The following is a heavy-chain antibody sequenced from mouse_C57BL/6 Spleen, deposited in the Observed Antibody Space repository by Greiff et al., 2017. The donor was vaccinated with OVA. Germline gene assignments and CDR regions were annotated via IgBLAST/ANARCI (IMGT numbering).Heavy chain of an antibody. J-gene: IGHJ2*01. CDR3: ARVAKSYYGNYEDY. CDR2: IYPGSGST. Sequence: QVHVKQPGAELVKPGASVKMSCKASGYTFTSYWITWVKQRPGQGLEWIGDIYPGSGSTNYNEKFKSKATLTVDTSSSTAYMQLSSLTSEDSAVYYCARVAKSYYGNYEDYWGQGTTLTVSS. V-gene: IGHV1-55*01. CDR1: GYTFTSYW. D-gene: IGHD2-1*01.